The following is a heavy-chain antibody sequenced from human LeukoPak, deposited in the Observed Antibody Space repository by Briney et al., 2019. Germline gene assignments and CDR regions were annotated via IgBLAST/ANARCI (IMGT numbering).Heavy chain of an antibody. D-gene: IGHD1-20*01. J-gene: IGHJ4*02. CDR1: GFTFSSYW. Sequence: GGSLRLSCAASGFTFSSYWMSWVRQAPGKGLEWVANIKQDGSEKYYVDSVKGRFTISRDNAKNSLYLQMNSLRAEDTAVYYCARESEGLTGNLDYWGQGTLVTVSS. CDR3: ARESEGLTGNLDY. V-gene: IGHV3-7*01. CDR2: IKQDGSEK.